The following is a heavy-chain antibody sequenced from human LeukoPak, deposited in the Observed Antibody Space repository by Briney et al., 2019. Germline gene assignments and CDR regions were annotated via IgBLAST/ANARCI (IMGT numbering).Heavy chain of an antibody. CDR1: GASINSDNYY. Sequence: SETLSLTCTVSGASINSDNYYWSWIRQPAGKGLEWIGRIYTTGSTNYNPSLNSRVSISVDTSKNQFSLKLSSVTAADTAVYYCANGTNWFDPWGQGTLVTVSS. D-gene: IGHD1-14*01. V-gene: IGHV4-61*02. J-gene: IGHJ5*02. CDR2: IYTTGST. CDR3: ANGTNWFDP.